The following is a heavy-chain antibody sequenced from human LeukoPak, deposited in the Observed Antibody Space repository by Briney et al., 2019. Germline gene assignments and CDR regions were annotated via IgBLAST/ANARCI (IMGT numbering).Heavy chain of an antibody. J-gene: IGHJ6*03. CDR2: IISSNTI. CDR3: AREEKMEEGYYYYMDV. V-gene: IGHV3-48*01. Sequence: IISSNTIYYSDSVKGRFTISRDNSKNSLYLQMNSLKAEDTAVYYCAREEKMEEGYYYYMDVWGKGTTVTVSS. D-gene: IGHD5-24*01.